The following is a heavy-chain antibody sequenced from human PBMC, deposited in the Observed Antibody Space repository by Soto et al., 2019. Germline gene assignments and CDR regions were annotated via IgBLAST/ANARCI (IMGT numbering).Heavy chain of an antibody. V-gene: IGHV4-30-4*01. Sequence: SETMSLTCTVSGGSISSGDYYWSWIRQPPGKGLEWIGYIYYSGSTYYNPSLKSRVTISVDTSKNQFSLKLSSVTAADTAVYYCVSYDIVNGYYKLWGQGTLVTVSS. CDR2: IYYSGST. J-gene: IGHJ4*02. CDR1: GGSISSGDYY. CDR3: VSYDIVNGYYKL. D-gene: IGHD3-9*01.